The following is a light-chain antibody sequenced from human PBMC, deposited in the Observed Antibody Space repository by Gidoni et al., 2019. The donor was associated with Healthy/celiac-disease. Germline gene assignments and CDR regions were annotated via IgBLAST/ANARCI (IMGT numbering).Light chain of an antibody. Sequence: QSVLTKPPSTSGTPGQRVTISCSGSSSNIGSNTVTWYQQLPGTAPKLPIDSNNQRPSGVPDRFSGSKSGTSASLASSGLQSEDEADYYCAAWYDSLNGWVFGGGTKLTVL. V-gene: IGLV1-44*01. CDR1: SSNIGSNT. CDR3: AAWYDSLNGWV. J-gene: IGLJ3*02. CDR2: SNN.